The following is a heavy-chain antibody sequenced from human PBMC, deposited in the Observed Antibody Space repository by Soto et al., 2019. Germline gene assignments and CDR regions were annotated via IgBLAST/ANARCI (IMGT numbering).Heavy chain of an antibody. CDR2: VHPSGST. V-gene: IGHV4-34*01. Sequence: SETLSLTCAVFSASLGDHYWAWIRQSPDKGLEWIGEVHPSGSTDYNPSLKSRLTLSLDTSKNTLYLQVNSLRAEDTAVYSCAREGSLDLAGFNRGLDYWGQGTLVTVSS. D-gene: IGHD1-1*01. CDR1: SASLGDHY. J-gene: IGHJ4*02. CDR3: AREGSLDLAGFNRGLDY.